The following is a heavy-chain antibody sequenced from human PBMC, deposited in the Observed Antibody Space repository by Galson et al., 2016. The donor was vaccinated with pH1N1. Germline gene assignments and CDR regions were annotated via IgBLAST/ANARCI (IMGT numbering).Heavy chain of an antibody. D-gene: IGHD3-10*01. V-gene: IGHV1-69*06. CDR2: IIPIFGTT. CDR1: GGTFSNYV. Sequence: SVKVSCKASGGTFSNYVISWVRQAPGQGLEWMGGIIPIFGTTDYAQTFQGRVTITADKTTSTGYMELTSLRSEDTAVYFCASDSKGDYGSGTSIQDYFYYGMDVWGQGTTVTGAS. J-gene: IGHJ6*02. CDR3: ASDSKGDYGSGTSIQDYFYYGMDV.